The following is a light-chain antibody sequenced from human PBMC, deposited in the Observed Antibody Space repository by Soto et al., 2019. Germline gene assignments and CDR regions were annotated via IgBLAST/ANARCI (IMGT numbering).Light chain of an antibody. CDR2: AAS. CDR1: QSITGY. J-gene: IGKJ2*01. V-gene: IGKV1-39*01. CDR3: QQSYSTPYT. Sequence: DIQMTQSPSSLSASVGDRVTITCRASQSITGYLNWYQQKPGKAPNLLIYAASTLQSGVPSRFSGSRSGTDFTLTISSLQPEDFTTYYCQQSYSTPYTFGHGNKLEI.